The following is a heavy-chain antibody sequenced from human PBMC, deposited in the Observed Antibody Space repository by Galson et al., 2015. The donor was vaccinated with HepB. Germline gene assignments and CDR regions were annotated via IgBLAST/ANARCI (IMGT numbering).Heavy chain of an antibody. CDR1: GYSFTSYW. Sequence: QSGAEVKKPGESLRISCKGSGYSFTSYWISWVRQMPGKGLEWMGRIDPSDSYTNYSPSFQGHVTISADKSISTAYLQWSSLKASDTAMYYCARPSTNYYDSSGSCAYWCQGTLVTVSS. D-gene: IGHD3-22*01. V-gene: IGHV5-10-1*01. CDR3: ARPSTNYYDSSGSCAY. J-gene: IGHJ4*02. CDR2: IDPSDSYT.